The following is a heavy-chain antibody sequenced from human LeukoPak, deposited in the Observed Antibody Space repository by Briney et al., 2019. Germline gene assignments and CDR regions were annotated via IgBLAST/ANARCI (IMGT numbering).Heavy chain of an antibody. CDR1: GFTFSGYA. CDR2: ISGSGGST. J-gene: IGHJ4*02. V-gene: IGHV3-23*01. CDR3: ARDSLTYYYDSSGPDMSKDHDY. Sequence: GGSLRLSCAASGFTFSGYAMSWVRQAPGKGLEWVSAISGSGGSTYYADSVKGRFTISRDNAKNSLYLQMNSLRAEDTAVYYCARDSLTYYYDSSGPDMSKDHDYWGQGTLVTVSS. D-gene: IGHD3-22*01.